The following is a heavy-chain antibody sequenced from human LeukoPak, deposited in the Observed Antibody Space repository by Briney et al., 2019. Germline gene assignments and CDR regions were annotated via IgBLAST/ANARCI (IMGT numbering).Heavy chain of an antibody. CDR1: GFTFSNYE. V-gene: IGHV3-48*03. CDR2: ISGSGATI. D-gene: IGHD6-13*01. J-gene: IGHJ1*01. Sequence: GGSLRLSCAASGFTFSNYEMNWVRQAPGKGLEWIAHISGSGATIYYADSVKGQFTISRDNAKNSVYLQMNSLRAEDTAVYSCARGGHFSSYKEYFHNWGQGTLVSVSS. CDR3: ARGGHFSSYKEYFHN.